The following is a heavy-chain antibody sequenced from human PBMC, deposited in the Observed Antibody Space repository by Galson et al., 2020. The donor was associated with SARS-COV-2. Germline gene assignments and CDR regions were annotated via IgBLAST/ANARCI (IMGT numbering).Heavy chain of an antibody. CDR3: ASGNNVAATFDI. CDR2: VYYNGRT. V-gene: IGHV4-39*01. Sequence: SETLSLTCTVSGGSVSSGSRYWGWIRRPPGKGLEWIGNVYYNGRTYYNPSLKSRVTISVDTSKNQFSLRLRSVTAADTAVYYCASGNNVAATFDIWGQGTTVAVSS. CDR1: GGSVSSGSRY. J-gene: IGHJ3*02. D-gene: IGHD6-25*01.